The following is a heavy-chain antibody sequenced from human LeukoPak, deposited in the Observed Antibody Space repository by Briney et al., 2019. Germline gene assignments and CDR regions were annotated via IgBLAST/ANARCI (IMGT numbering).Heavy chain of an antibody. J-gene: IGHJ5*02. D-gene: IGHD3-22*01. CDR3: AKDLDSSFSYDGVHT. Sequence: GGSLRLSCVASGFPFSHCPMNWVRQAPGKGLEWISTISITDTTHYTDSVKGRFAISRDNSKSTLYLHMNSLRVEDTAIYYCAKDLDSSFSYDGVHTWGQGTLVTVSS. V-gene: IGHV3-23*01. CDR1: GFPFSHCP. CDR2: ISITDTT.